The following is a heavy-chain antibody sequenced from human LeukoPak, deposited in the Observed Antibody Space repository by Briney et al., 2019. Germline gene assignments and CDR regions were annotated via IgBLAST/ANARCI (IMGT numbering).Heavy chain of an antibody. D-gene: IGHD4-17*01. CDR2: ISSSGSTI. CDR1: GFTFSSYE. J-gene: IGHJ3*02. CDR3: ARDYPDYGDYDDAFDI. Sequence: GGSLRLSCAASGFTFSSYEMNWVRQAPGKGLEWVSYISSSGSTIYYADSVKGRFTISRDNAKNSLYLQMNSLRAEDTAVYYCARDYPDYGDYDDAFDIWGQGTLVTVSS. V-gene: IGHV3-48*03.